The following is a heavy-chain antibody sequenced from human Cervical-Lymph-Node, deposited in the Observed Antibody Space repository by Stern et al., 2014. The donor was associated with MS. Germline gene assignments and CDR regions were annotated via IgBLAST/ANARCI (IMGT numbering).Heavy chain of an antibody. D-gene: IGHD1-1*01. V-gene: IGHV3-23*04. Sequence: EMQLVESGGGLVQPGGSLRLSCAASGFTFRTYAMSWVRQAPEKGLEWVSGISSSSGSTFYADSVKGRFTISRDNSKNTLYLQMNSLRAEDTAVYYCATEGNDGVNYYYYAMDVWGQGTTVTVSS. CDR1: GFTFRTYA. CDR2: ISSSSGST. CDR3: ATEGNDGVNYYYYAMDV. J-gene: IGHJ6*02.